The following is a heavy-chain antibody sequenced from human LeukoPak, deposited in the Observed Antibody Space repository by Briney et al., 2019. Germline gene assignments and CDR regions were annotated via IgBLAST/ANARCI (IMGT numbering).Heavy chain of an antibody. J-gene: IGHJ4*02. CDR2: IYYSGST. V-gene: IGHV4-39*07. CDR3: AREWYGSYYSH. CDR1: GGSISSSSYY. D-gene: IGHD1-26*01. Sequence: PSETLSLTCTVSGGSISSSSYYWGWIRQPPGKGLEWIGSIYYSGSTYYNPSLKSRVTISVDTSKNQFSLKLSSVTAADTAVYYCAREWYGSYYSHWGQGTLVTVSS.